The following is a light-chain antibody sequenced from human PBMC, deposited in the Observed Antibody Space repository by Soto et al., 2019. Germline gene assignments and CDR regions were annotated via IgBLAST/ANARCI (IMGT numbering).Light chain of an antibody. J-gene: IGKJ4*01. V-gene: IGKV3-20*01. Sequence: EIVLTQSPGTLYLSPGEGATLSCRASQTVKGNYIAWYQHKPGQAPRLLIYTASYRPTGIPDRFSGSGSGTDFTLDISRLEPEDFAVYYCQQYGSSPPLTFGGGTRLE. CDR1: QTVKGNY. CDR2: TAS. CDR3: QQYGSSPPLT.